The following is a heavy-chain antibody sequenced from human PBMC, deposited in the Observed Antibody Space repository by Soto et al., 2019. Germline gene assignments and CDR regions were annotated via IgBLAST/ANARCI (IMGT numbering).Heavy chain of an antibody. V-gene: IGHV5-51*01. CDR3: AVDYCGFNCCYVGY. J-gene: IGHJ4*02. D-gene: IGHD2-21*01. CDR1: GYRFTNYW. CDR2: IYPGESDS. Sequence: GESLKISCQGSGYRFTNYWIAWVRQMPGNALEWMGFIYPGESDSKYSPSFQDQVTISADKSINTVYLQWDSLKASDTAMYYCAVDYCGFNCCYVGYWGQGTPVTVSS.